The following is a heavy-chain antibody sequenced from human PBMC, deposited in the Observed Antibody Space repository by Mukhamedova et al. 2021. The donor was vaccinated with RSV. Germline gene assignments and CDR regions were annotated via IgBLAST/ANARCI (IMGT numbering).Heavy chain of an antibody. J-gene: IGHJ4*02. CDR2: IWYDGSNK. V-gene: IGHV3-33*01. Sequence: GLEWVAVIWYDGSNKYYADSVKGRFTISRDNSKNTLYLQMNSLRAEDTAVYYCARDLDPSYYDSSIGYWGQGTLVTVSS. CDR3: ARDLDPSYYDSSIGY. D-gene: IGHD3-22*01.